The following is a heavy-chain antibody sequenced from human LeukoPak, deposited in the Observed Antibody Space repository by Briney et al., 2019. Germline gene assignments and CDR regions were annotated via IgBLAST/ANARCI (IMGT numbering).Heavy chain of an antibody. CDR1: GYTFTAYY. V-gene: IGHV1-2*02. Sequence: ASVTVSCKASGYTFTAYYMHWVRQAPGQGLEWMGWINPNSGGTKYAQNFQDRVTMTRDTSISTAYMELSRLRSDDTAVYYCARAFYNWNSNWFDPWGQGTLVTVSS. J-gene: IGHJ5*02. D-gene: IGHD1-7*01. CDR3: ARAFYNWNSNWFDP. CDR2: INPNSGGT.